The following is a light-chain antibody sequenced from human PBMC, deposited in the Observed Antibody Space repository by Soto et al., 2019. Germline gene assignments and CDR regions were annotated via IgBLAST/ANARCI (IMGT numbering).Light chain of an antibody. V-gene: IGLV2-11*01. J-gene: IGLJ3*02. CDR3: CSHAGGYTWV. Sequence: HSALTQPRSVSGSPGQSVTISCTGTSSDVGGYSYVSWYQQHPGKAPKLILYDVSKRPSGVPDRFSGSKSDNTASLTISGLQAEDEADYYCCSHAGGYTWVFGGGTKVTVL. CDR2: DVS. CDR1: SSDVGGYSY.